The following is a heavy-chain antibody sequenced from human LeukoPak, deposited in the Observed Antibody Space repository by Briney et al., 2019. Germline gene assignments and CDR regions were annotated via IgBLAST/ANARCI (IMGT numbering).Heavy chain of an antibody. Sequence: PGGSLRLSCAASGFTFSTYAMNWVRQAPGKGLEWVSLIYSGGSTYYADSVKGRFTISRDNSKNTLYLQMTSLRAEDTAVYYCARGGYYGSGNDFRFDPWGQGTLVTVSS. CDR3: ARGGYYGSGNDFRFDP. CDR1: GFTFSTYA. J-gene: IGHJ5*02. CDR2: IYSGGST. V-gene: IGHV3-66*01. D-gene: IGHD3-10*01.